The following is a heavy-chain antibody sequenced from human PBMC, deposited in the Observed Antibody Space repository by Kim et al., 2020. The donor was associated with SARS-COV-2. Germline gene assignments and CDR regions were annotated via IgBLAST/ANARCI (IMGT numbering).Heavy chain of an antibody. Sequence: PSLKSRVTISVDTSKNQFSLKLSSVTAADTAVYYCARDDEYSSGWYPNDYWGQGTLVTVSS. J-gene: IGHJ4*02. V-gene: IGHV4-30-2*04. CDR3: ARDDEYSSGWYPNDY. D-gene: IGHD6-19*01.